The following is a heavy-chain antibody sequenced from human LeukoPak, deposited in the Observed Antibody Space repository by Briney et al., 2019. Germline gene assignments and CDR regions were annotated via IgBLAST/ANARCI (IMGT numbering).Heavy chain of an antibody. CDR1: GFTFSDYY. Sequence: GGSLRLSCAASGFTFSDYYMSWIRQAPDKGLEWVSSISGSSGNIYYADSVKGRFTISRDNAKNSLSLQMNSLRAEDTAVYYCARGDQIEYSSSYYFDYWGQGTLVTVSS. J-gene: IGHJ4*02. D-gene: IGHD6-6*01. CDR2: ISGSSGNI. CDR3: ARGDQIEYSSSYYFDY. V-gene: IGHV3-11*01.